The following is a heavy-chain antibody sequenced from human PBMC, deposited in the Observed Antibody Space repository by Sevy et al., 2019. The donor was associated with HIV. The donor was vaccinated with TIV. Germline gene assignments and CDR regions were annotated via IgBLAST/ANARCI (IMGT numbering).Heavy chain of an antibody. CDR2: ISSSSTI. Sequence: GGSLRLSCAASGFTFSSYSMNWVRQAPGKGLEWVSYISSSSTIYYADSVKGRFTISRDNAKNSLYLQMNSLRAEDTAVYYCARDVYCSSTSCYTVLYYYYYGMDVWGQGTTVTVSS. V-gene: IGHV3-48*01. D-gene: IGHD2-2*02. J-gene: IGHJ6*02. CDR1: GFTFSSYS. CDR3: ARDVYCSSTSCYTVLYYYYYGMDV.